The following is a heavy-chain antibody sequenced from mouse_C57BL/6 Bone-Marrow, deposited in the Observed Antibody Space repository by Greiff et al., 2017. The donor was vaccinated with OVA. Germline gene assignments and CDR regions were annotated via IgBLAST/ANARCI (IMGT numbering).Heavy chain of an antibody. J-gene: IGHJ3*01. CDR1: GYTFTDYE. CDR3: TRCRELLRSAWFAY. CDR2: IDPETGGT. Sequence: VKLVESGAELVRPGASVTLSCKASGYTFTDYEMHWVKQTPVHGLEWIGAIDPETGGTAYNQKFKGKAILTADKSSSTAYMELRSLTSEDSAVYYCTRCRELLRSAWFAYWGQGTLVTVSA. D-gene: IGHD1-1*01. V-gene: IGHV1-15*01.